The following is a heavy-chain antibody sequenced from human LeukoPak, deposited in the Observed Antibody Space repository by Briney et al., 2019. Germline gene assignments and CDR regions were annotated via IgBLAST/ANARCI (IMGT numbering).Heavy chain of an antibody. CDR2: INEDGSIT. CDR3: GRDLGGRSGY. Sequence: LPGGSLRLSCAVSGFTFRTYWIHWVRQVPGEGLVWVSRINEDGSITNYADSVKGRFSISRDNAKNTLYLQMNSLRAEDTAVYYCGRDLGGRSGYWGQGTLVTVSS. V-gene: IGHV3-74*01. D-gene: IGHD1-26*01. J-gene: IGHJ4*02. CDR1: GFTFRTYW.